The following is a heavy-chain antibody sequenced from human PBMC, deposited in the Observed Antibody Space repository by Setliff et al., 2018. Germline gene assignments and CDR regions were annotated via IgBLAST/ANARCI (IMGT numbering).Heavy chain of an antibody. CDR3: ATRGYSSGWYYNNYYYGMDV. Sequence: ASVKVSCKVSGYTLTELSRHWVRQAPGKGLEWMGGFDPEDGETIYAQKFQGRVTMTEDTSTDTAYMELSSLRSEDTAVYYCATRGYSSGWYYNNYYYGMDVWGQGTTVTVSS. D-gene: IGHD6-19*01. V-gene: IGHV1-24*01. J-gene: IGHJ6*02. CDR2: FDPEDGET. CDR1: GYTLTELS.